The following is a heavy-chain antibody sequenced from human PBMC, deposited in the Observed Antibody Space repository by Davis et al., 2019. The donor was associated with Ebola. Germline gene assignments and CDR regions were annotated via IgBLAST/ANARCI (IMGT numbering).Heavy chain of an antibody. V-gene: IGHV3-74*01. J-gene: IGHJ6*02. CDR3: ARSHYYNGQDL. Sequence: GESPNTSCAASCFALRDYWTHWLRQIPEGLLWVVDTHPEGVTIRYADSVRGRFTISRDNVNSILYLQMNSLRPEDSAIYYCARSHYYNGQDLWGQGTRVTVSS. CDR2: THPEGVTI. CDR1: CFALRDYW. D-gene: IGHD3-10*01.